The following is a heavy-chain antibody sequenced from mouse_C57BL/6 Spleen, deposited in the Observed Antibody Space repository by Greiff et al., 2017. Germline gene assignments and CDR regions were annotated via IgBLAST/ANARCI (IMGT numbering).Heavy chain of an antibody. Sequence: QVQLKESGAELVRPGTSVKMSCKASGYTFTNYWIGWAKQRPGHGLEWIGDIYPGGGYTNYNEKFKGKATVTADKSSSTAYMQFSSLTSEDSAIYYGARMGMVTTTPYYFDYWGQGTTLTVSA. J-gene: IGHJ2*01. CDR1: GYTFTNYW. D-gene: IGHD2-2*01. CDR3: ARMGMVTTTPYYFDY. CDR2: IYPGGGYT. V-gene: IGHV1-63*01.